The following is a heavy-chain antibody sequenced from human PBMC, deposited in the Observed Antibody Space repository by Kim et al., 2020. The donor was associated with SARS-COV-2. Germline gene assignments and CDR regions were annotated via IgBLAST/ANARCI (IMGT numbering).Heavy chain of an antibody. Sequence: VKGRFTISRDNAKNSLYLQMNSLRAEDTAVYYCARDFGYYGSGTKGGVDYWGQGTLVTVSS. J-gene: IGHJ4*02. V-gene: IGHV3-11*05. D-gene: IGHD3-10*01. CDR3: ARDFGYYGSGTKGGVDY.